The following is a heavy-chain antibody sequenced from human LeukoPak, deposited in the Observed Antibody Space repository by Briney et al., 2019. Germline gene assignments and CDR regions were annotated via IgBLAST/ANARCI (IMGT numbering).Heavy chain of an antibody. D-gene: IGHD2-2*01. CDR2: IIPIFGTA. CDR1: GGTFNSYA. CDR3: ASSTSCRSWFDP. Sequence: ASVKVSCKASGGTFNSYAISWVRQAPGQGLEWMGGIIPIFGTANYAQKFQGRVTVTADESTSTGYMELSSLRSEDTAVYYCASSTSCRSWFDPWGQGTLVTVSS. V-gene: IGHV1-69*13. J-gene: IGHJ5*02.